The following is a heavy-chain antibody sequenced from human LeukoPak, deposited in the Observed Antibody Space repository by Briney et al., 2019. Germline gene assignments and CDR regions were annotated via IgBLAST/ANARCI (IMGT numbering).Heavy chain of an antibody. Sequence: GGSLRLSCAASGFTFSNAWMNWVRRAPGKGLEWVSYISSSGSTIYYADSVKGRFTISRDNAKNSLYLQMNSLRAEDTAVYYCARGRAEARYWGQGTLVTVSS. CDR2: ISSSGSTI. V-gene: IGHV3-48*04. CDR1: GFTFSNAW. CDR3: ARGRAEARY. J-gene: IGHJ4*02.